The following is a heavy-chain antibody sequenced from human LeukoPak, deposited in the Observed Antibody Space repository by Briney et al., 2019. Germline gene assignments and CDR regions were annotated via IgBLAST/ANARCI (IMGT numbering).Heavy chain of an antibody. CDR3: AKDLYSSSWDALLFDH. V-gene: IGHV3-53*01. D-gene: IGHD6-13*01. J-gene: IGHJ4*02. CDR1: GFTVSSNY. CDR2: IYSGGST. Sequence: PGGSLRLSCAASGFTVSSNYMSWVRQAPGKGLEWVSVIYSGGSTYYADSVKGRFTISRDNSKNTLYLQMNSLRAEDTAVYYCAKDLYSSSWDALLFDHWGQGTLVTVSS.